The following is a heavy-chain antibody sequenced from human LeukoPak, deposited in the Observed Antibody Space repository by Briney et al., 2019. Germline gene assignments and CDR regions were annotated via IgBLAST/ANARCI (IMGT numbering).Heavy chain of an antibody. CDR2: IWYDGSNK. V-gene: IGHV3-33*08. Sequence: PGGSLRLSCSASGFTFSSYGMHWVRQAPGKGLEWGAVIWYDGSNKYYADSVKGRFTISRDNSKNTLYLQMNSLRAEDTAVYYCASVSPTRSVQWGLTYWGQGTLVTVSS. CDR1: GFTFSSYG. J-gene: IGHJ4*02. D-gene: IGHD1-26*01. CDR3: ASVSPTRSVQWGLTY.